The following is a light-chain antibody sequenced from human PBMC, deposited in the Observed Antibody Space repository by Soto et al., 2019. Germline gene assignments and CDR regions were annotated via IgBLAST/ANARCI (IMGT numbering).Light chain of an antibody. CDR2: RAS. CDR3: QQYAHFFT. J-gene: IGKJ2*01. Sequence: DIQMTQSPSALSASVGDRVTITCRASQNINDWLAWYQQKPGKAPKLLIYRASSLESGVPSRFGGSGSGAEYTLTISSLQPDDFATYYCQQYAHFFTFGQGTKLEIK. CDR1: QNINDW. V-gene: IGKV1-5*03.